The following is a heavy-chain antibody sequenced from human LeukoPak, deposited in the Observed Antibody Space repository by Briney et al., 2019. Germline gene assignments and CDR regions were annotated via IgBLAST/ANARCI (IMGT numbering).Heavy chain of an antibody. CDR2: IYHSGST. Sequence: SGTLSLTCAVSGGSISSSNWWSWVRQPPGKGLEWIGQIYHSGSTNYNPSLKSRVTISVDTSKNQFSLKLSSVTAADTAVYYCARDRLWFGRYMDVWGKGTTVTISS. V-gene: IGHV4-4*02. CDR1: GGSISSSNW. D-gene: IGHD3-10*01. J-gene: IGHJ6*03. CDR3: ARDRLWFGRYMDV.